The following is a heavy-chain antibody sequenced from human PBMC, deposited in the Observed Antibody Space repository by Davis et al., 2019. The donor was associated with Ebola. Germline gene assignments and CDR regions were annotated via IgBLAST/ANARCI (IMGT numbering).Heavy chain of an antibody. D-gene: IGHD1-26*01. V-gene: IGHV3-23*01. CDR2: ISGSGSST. CDR1: GFTFSTYA. J-gene: IGHJ4*02. Sequence: PGGSLRLSCAASGFTFSTYAMSWVRQAPGKGLEWVSGISGSGSSTYYADSVKGRFTISRDNSKNTLYLQMNSLRAEDTAVYYCAKVGWELTHLDYWGQGTLVTVSS. CDR3: AKVGWELTHLDY.